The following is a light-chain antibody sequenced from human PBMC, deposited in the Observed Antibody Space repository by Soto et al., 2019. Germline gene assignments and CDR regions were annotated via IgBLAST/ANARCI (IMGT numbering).Light chain of an antibody. CDR3: QQYTSSLIS. V-gene: IGKV3-20*01. CDR1: QTISSNY. J-gene: IGKJ5*01. CDR2: GAS. Sequence: EIVLTQSPGTLSLSPGERATLSCRASQTISSNYLAWYQQKPGQAPRLLIYGASGRATGIPDRFSGSGSGTDFTLTISRLEPEDFAVDYCQQYTSSLISFGPGTRLETK.